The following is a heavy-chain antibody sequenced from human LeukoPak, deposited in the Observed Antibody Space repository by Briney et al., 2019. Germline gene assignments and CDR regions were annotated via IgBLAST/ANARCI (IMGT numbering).Heavy chain of an antibody. CDR3: ARGELARR. J-gene: IGHJ4*02. CDR2: INPHSGAT. Sequence: ASVKVSCKASGYTFANYDINWVRQATGQGLEWTGWINPHSGATRYAEKFQGRVNMTRDTSISTAYMELSSLRSEDTAVYYCARGELARRWGQGTLVTVSS. CDR1: GYTFANYD. V-gene: IGHV1-8*01. D-gene: IGHD1-7*01.